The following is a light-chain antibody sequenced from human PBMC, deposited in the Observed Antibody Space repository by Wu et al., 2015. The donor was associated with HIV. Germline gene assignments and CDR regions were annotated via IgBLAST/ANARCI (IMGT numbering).Light chain of an antibody. CDR3: QQRTNWPPELT. J-gene: IGKJ4*01. V-gene: IGKV3-11*01. CDR2: DTS. CDR1: QSVSIN. Sequence: EIVMTQSPATLSVSPGERVTLSCRASQSVSINLAWYQQRPGQAPRLLIYDTSNRAAGIPARFSGSRSGTDFTLTISSLEPEDFAVYYCQQRTNWPPELTFGRGT.